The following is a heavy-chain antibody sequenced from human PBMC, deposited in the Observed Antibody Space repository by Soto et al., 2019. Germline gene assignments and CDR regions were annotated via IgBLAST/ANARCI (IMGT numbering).Heavy chain of an antibody. CDR1: GYTFTSYD. V-gene: IGHV1-8*01. J-gene: IGHJ6*03. Sequence: QVQLVQSGAEVKKPGASVKVSCKASGYTFTSYDINWVRQATGQGLEWMGWMNPNSGNTGYAQKFQGRVTMTRNTSISTAYMELSSLRSEDTAVYYCAIGRRNRGSGGDYYYYYMDVWSKGTTVTVSS. D-gene: IGHD3-10*01. CDR3: AIGRRNRGSGGDYYYYYMDV. CDR2: MNPNSGNT.